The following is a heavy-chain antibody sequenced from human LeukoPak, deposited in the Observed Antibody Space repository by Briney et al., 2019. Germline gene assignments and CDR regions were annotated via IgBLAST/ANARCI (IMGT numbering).Heavy chain of an antibody. V-gene: IGHV3-23*01. CDR3: AKAPVTTCRGAFCYPFDF. J-gene: IGHJ4*02. D-gene: IGHD2-15*01. Sequence: PGGSLRLSCAASGFSSRSYAMSWVRQAPGKGLEWVSGISGRGGSTYYADSVKGRFTISRDNSKNTLYVQMNSLRAEDTAVYYCAKAPVTTCRGAFCYPFDFWGQGTLVTVSS. CDR2: ISGRGGST. CDR1: GFSSRSYA.